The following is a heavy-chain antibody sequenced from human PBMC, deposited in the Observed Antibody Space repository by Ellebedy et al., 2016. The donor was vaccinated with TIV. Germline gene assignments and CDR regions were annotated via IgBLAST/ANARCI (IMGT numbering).Heavy chain of an antibody. CDR1: GYTFTSYG. Sequence: AASVKVSCKASGYTFTSYGIDWLRHVPGEGFEWVGRIDTGDGSRRFAQDLTGSLNLSLDTAATTAYLHISNLRANDTAVYYCARDTSLRDTWGQGTVVTVSS. D-gene: IGHD5-18*01. CDR3: ARDTSLRDT. V-gene: IGHV7-4-1*02. CDR2: IDTGDGSR. J-gene: IGHJ1*01.